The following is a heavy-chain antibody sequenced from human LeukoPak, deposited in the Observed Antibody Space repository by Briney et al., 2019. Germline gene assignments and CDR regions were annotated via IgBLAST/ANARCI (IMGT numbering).Heavy chain of an antibody. CDR3: AGEGSYGSGTYYSVY. J-gene: IGHJ4*02. CDR1: GRSISTTTW. D-gene: IGHD3-10*01. V-gene: IGHV4-4*02. CDR2: IYHSGST. Sequence: PSETLSLTCAVSGRSISTTTWWTWVRQPPGKGLEWIGEIYHSGSTNYNPSLKSRVTISLDKSKNQFSLKLSSVTAADTAVYYCAGEGSYGSGTYYSVYWGQGTLVAVSS.